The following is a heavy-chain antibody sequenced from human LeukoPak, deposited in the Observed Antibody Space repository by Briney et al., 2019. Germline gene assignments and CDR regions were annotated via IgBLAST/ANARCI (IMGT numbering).Heavy chain of an antibody. CDR2: ISTSSSTI. CDR3: ARGSHSGYDNYPSDY. Sequence: PGGSLRLSCAASGFTFSSYSMNWVRQAPGKGLEWVSYISTSSSTIYYADSVKGRFTISRDNAKNSLYLQMNSLRAEDTAVYYCARGSHSGYDNYPSDYWGQGTLVTVSS. D-gene: IGHD5-12*01. V-gene: IGHV3-48*04. J-gene: IGHJ4*02. CDR1: GFTFSSYS.